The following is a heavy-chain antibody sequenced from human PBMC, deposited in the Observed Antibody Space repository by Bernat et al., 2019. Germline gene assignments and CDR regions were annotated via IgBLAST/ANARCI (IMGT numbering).Heavy chain of an antibody. CDR3: ARDRYSTGYFDF. V-gene: IGHV3-53*02. CDR2: ILGGGST. CDR1: GFTVSSYY. Sequence: EVQLVETGGGLIQPGGSLRLSCAASGFTVSSYYMNWVRQATGKGLEWVSIILGGGSTFYTASVKGRFTTTRDSSMNTLYLQMKSMRAEDAAVYYCARDRYSTGYFDFWGQGILVTVSS. D-gene: IGHD6-19*01. J-gene: IGHJ4*02.